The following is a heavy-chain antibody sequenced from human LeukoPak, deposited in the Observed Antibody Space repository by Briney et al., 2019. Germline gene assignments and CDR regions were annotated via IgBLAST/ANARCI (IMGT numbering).Heavy chain of an antibody. V-gene: IGHV4-59*10. CDR1: GGSISSYY. Sequence: PSETLSLTCAVYGGSISSYYWSWIRQPAGKGLEWIGRIYTSGSTNYNPSLKSRVTMSVDTSKNQFSLKLSSVTAADTAVYYCARSLTGRYYYYGMDVWGQGTTVTVSS. D-gene: IGHD7-27*01. CDR3: ARSLTGRYYYYGMDV. J-gene: IGHJ6*02. CDR2: IYTSGST.